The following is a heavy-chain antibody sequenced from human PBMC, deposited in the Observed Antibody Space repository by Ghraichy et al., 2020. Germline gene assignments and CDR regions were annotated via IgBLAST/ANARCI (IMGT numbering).Heavy chain of an antibody. CDR1: GFTFSSYA. J-gene: IGHJ4*02. CDR3: AKDLYYYGSGSYYTFDY. CDR2: ISGSGGST. Sequence: GGSLRLSCAASGFTFSSYAMSWVRQAPGKGLEWVSAISGSGGSTYYAESVKGRFTISRDNSKNTLYLQMNSLRAEDTAVYYCAKDLYYYGSGSYYTFDYWGQGTLVTVSS. D-gene: IGHD3-10*01. V-gene: IGHV3-23*01.